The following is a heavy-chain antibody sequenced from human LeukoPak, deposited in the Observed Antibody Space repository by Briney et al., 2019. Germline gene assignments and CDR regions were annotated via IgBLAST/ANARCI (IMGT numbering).Heavy chain of an antibody. CDR1: GFTFSAYG. D-gene: IGHD1-26*01. V-gene: IGHV3-33*06. Sequence: PGGSLRLSCAASGFTFSAYGMHWVRQAPGKGLEWVAAIWYDGSNEDYSDSVKGRFIISRDNSKNTLYLQMNSLRAEDTAIYYCAKAQAVGASYYGMDVWGRGTTVTVSS. CDR3: AKAQAVGASYYGMDV. CDR2: IWYDGSNE. J-gene: IGHJ6*02.